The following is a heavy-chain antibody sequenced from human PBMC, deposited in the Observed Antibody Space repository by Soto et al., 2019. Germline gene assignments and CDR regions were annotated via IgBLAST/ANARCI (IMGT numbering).Heavy chain of an antibody. J-gene: IGHJ4*02. D-gene: IGHD3-22*01. CDR1: GFTFSSYS. CDR2: ISSSSNTI. CDR3: AKDLNYYDSSGYLFYY. Sequence: PGGSLRLSCAASGFTFSSYSMHWVRQAPGKGLEWVSYISSSSNTIYYADSVKGRFTISRDNSKNTLYLQMNSLRAEDTAVYYCAKDLNYYDSSGYLFYYWGQGTLVTVSS. V-gene: IGHV3-48*01.